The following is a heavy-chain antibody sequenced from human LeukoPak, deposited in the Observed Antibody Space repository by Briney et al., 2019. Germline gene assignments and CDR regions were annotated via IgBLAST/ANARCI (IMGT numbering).Heavy chain of an antibody. D-gene: IGHD3-3*01. CDR3: ARDTGVVPSALFFDY. J-gene: IGHJ4*02. Sequence: ASVKVSCKASGYTFTSYGISWVRQAPGQGLEWVGWISAYNGNTNYAQKLQGRVTMTTDTSTSTAYMELRSLRSDDTAVYYCARDTGVVPSALFFDYWGQGTLVTVSS. V-gene: IGHV1-18*01. CDR2: ISAYNGNT. CDR1: GYTFTSYG.